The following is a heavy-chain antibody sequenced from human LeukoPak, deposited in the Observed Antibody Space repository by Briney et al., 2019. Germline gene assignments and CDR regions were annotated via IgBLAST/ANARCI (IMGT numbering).Heavy chain of an antibody. CDR1: GGSISSGDYY. J-gene: IGHJ5*02. Sequence: SQTLSLTCTVSGGSISSGDYYWSWIRQPPGRGLEWIGYIYYIGSTNYNPSLKSRVTISVDTSKNQFSLKLSSVTAADTAVYYCARQWTDGWFDPWGQGTLVTVSS. V-gene: IGHV4-30-4*01. CDR3: ARQWTDGWFDP. CDR2: IYYIGST. D-gene: IGHD2-8*01.